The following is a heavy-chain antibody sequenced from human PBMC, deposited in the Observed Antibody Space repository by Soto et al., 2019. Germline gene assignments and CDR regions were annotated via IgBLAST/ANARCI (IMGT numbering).Heavy chain of an antibody. CDR1: GFTVSNNY. V-gene: IGHV3-53*01. CDR2: IYSSGST. J-gene: IGHJ4*02. D-gene: IGHD5-18*01. Sequence: GSLRLSCAASGFTVSNNYMTWVRQAPGKGLEWVSFIYSSGSTYYADSVKGRFTISRDNLKNTLYLQMNSLRAEDTAVYYCARGYSYTQPVFDYWGLGTLVTVSS. CDR3: ARGYSYTQPVFDY.